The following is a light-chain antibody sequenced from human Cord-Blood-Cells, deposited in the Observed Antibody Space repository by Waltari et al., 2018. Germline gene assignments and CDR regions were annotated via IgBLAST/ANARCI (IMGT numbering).Light chain of an antibody. CDR1: SSDVGGYNY. J-gene: IGLJ1*01. CDR3: SSYAGSNNFDV. CDR2: EVS. V-gene: IGLV2-8*01. Sequence: QSALTQPPSASGSPGQSVTISCTGTSSDVGGYNYVSWYQQHPGKAPNLMIYEVSNRPPGVRDRVSGSKSSNTATLTVSGLKGEDEADYYCSSYAGSNNFDVFGTGTKVTVL.